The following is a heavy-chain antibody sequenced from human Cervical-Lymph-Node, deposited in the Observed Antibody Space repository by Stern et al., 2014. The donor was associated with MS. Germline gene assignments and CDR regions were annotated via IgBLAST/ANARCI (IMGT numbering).Heavy chain of an antibody. CDR2: IKRNSDDGGAT. V-gene: IGHV3-15*01. J-gene: IGHJ4*02. CDR1: GFTFSDAW. CDR3: TTEYWYYFDY. Sequence: EVQLVESGGGLVKPGGSLRLSCAASGFTFSDAWMTWVRQAPGKGLEWVCHIKRNSDDGGATDYAAPVKGRFTISRDDSKNTLSLQMNSLKTEDTAVYYCTTEYWYYFDYWGQGALVTVSS. D-gene: IGHD2-15*01.